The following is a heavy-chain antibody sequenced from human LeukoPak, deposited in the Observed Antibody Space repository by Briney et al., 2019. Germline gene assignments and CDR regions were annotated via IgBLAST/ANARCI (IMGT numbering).Heavy chain of an antibody. CDR1: GFTFSSYS. J-gene: IGHJ6*02. D-gene: IGHD2-2*01. CDR2: XXXXXXYI. Sequence: GGSLRLSCAASGFTFSSYSMNWVRQAPGKGLEXXXXXXXXXXYIYYADSVKGRFTISRDNAKNSLYLQMNSLRAEDTAVYYCARGYCSSTSCGDYYYYGMDVWGQGTTVTVSS. CDR3: ARGYCSSTSCGDYYYYGMDV. V-gene: IGHV3-21*01.